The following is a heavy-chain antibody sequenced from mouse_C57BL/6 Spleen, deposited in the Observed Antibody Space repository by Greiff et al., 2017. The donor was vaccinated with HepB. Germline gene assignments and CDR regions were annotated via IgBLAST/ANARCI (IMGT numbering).Heavy chain of an antibody. CDR1: GYTFTSYG. CDR2: IYPSSGNT. Sequence: QVQLQQSGAELARPGASVKLSCKASGYTFTSYGISWVKQRTGQGLEWIGEIYPSSGNTYYNEKFKGKATLTADKSSSTAYMELRSLTSEDSAVYFCARPHSNYVFDYWGKGTTLTVSS. CDR3: ARPHSNYVFDY. V-gene: IGHV1-81*01. D-gene: IGHD2-5*01. J-gene: IGHJ2*01.